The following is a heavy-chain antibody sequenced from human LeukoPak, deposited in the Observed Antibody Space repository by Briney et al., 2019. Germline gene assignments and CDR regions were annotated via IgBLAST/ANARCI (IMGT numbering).Heavy chain of an antibody. J-gene: IGHJ5*02. Sequence: GGSLRLSCAASGFTFDDYTMHWVRQAPGKGLEWVSLISWDGGSTYYADSVKGRFTISRDNSKNTLYLQMNSLRAEDTAVYYCAKDQGIYCSGGSCSNWFDPWGQGTLVTVSS. CDR3: AKDQGIYCSGGSCSNWFDP. V-gene: IGHV3-43*01. D-gene: IGHD2-15*01. CDR1: GFTFDDYT. CDR2: ISWDGGST.